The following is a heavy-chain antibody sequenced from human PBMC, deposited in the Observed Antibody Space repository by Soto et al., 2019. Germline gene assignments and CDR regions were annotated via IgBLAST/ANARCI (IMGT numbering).Heavy chain of an antibody. J-gene: IGHJ4*02. CDR1: GYIFTTYG. V-gene: IGHV1-18*01. Sequence: QVHLVQSGAEVKKPGASVKVSCKGSGYIFTTYGITWVRQAPGQGLEWMEWISAHNGNTNYAQKLQGRVTVTRDTSKSTAYMERRNLRSDDTAVYNRARGRYRDYWGQGALVTVSS. CDR2: ISAHNGNT. CDR3: ARGRYRDY. D-gene: IGHD1-1*01.